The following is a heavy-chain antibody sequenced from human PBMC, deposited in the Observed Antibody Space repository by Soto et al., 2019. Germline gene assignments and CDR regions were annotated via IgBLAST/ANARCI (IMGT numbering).Heavy chain of an antibody. J-gene: IGHJ6*02. V-gene: IGHV1-8*01. Sequence: QVQLVQSGAEVKKPGASVKVSCKASRYTFTSYDINWVRQATGQGLEWMGWMNPNSGNTGYAKKFQGRVTMTRNTSISTAYMELSSLRSEDTAVYYCARGLSCAYYDVMDVWGQGTTVTVSS. CDR3: ARGLSCAYYDVMDV. CDR1: RYTFTSYD. CDR2: MNPNSGNT.